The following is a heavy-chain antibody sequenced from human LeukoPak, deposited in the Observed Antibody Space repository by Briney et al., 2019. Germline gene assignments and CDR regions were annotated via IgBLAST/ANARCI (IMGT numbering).Heavy chain of an antibody. CDR1: GGSFSGYY. D-gene: IGHD3-10*01. CDR3: ARASYGSGSYYNYYYYYYMDV. J-gene: IGHJ6*03. CDR2: INHSGST. Sequence: SETLSLTCAVYGGSFSGYYWSWIRQPPGKGLEWIGEINHSGSTNYNPSLKSRVTISVDTSKNQFYLKLSSVTAADTAVYYCARASYGSGSYYNYYYYYYMDVWGKRGTVIISS. V-gene: IGHV4-34*01.